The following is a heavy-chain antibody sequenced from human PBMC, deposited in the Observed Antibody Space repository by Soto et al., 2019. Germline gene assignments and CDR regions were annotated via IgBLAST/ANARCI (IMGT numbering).Heavy chain of an antibody. CDR1: GMTLSAYW. CDR3: ARATIPMVNHTLHY. D-gene: IGHD3-10*01. V-gene: IGHV3-74*01. Sequence: GGSLRLSCAASGMTLSAYWMHWVRQVPGQGLVWVSRISTDGRSTTYADSVKGRFTIARDNGKNTLYLQMNNLRAEDTAVYYCARATIPMVNHTLHYWGQGALVTVSS. CDR2: ISTDGRST. J-gene: IGHJ4*02.